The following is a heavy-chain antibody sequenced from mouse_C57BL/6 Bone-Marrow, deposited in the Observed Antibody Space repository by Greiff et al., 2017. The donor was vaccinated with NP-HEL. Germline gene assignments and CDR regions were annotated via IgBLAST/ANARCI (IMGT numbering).Heavy chain of an antibody. CDR1: GYAFSSSW. CDR3: ARRGDYGSSYGYFDV. Sequence: VQLQQSGPELVKPGASVKISCKASGYAFSSSWMNWVKQRPGKGLEWIGRIYPGDGDTNYNGKFKGKATLTADKSSSTAYMQLSSLTSEDSAVYFGARRGDYGSSYGYFDVWGTGTTVTVSS. CDR2: IYPGDGDT. V-gene: IGHV1-82*01. D-gene: IGHD1-1*01. J-gene: IGHJ1*03.